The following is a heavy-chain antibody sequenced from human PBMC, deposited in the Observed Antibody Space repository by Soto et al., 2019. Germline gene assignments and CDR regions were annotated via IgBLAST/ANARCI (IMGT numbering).Heavy chain of an antibody. CDR3: VRRHVSATGIDWFDP. J-gene: IGHJ5*02. CDR1: GYTFTSYG. D-gene: IGHD6-13*01. Sequence: ASVNFSCKASGYTFTSYGIHWARQAPGQGIDWMGWMNDANGDKQYYPNFKGRVTITRDTSASTAYMELSSLRSEDTAVYYCVRRHVSATGIDWFDPWGQGTLVTVSS. V-gene: IGHV1-3*01. CDR2: MNDANGDK.